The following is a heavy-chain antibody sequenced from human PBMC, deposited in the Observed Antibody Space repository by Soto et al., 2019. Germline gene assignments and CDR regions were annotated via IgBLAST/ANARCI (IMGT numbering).Heavy chain of an antibody. Sequence: PGGSLRLSCAASGFTFSDYYMTWIRQAPGKGLEWVSYITTSSHTNYADSVEGRFTISRDNTKNSLYLQMNSLRVEDTAVYYCVRLEAPGYYYGMDVWGQGTTVTVSS. CDR3: VRLEAPGYYYGMDV. CDR1: GFTFSDYY. V-gene: IGHV3-11*06. J-gene: IGHJ6*02. CDR2: ITTSSHT.